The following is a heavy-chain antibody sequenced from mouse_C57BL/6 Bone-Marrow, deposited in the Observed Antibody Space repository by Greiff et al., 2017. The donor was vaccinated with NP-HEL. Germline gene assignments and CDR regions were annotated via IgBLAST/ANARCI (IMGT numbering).Heavy chain of an antibody. CDR1: GYTFTSYW. CDR2: IDPSDSYT. J-gene: IGHJ2*01. CDR3: ADYGSSYPFDY. V-gene: IGHV1-50*01. D-gene: IGHD1-1*01. Sequence: QVQLQQPGAELVKPGASVKLSCKASGYTFTSYWMQWVKQRPGQGLEWIGEIDPSDSYTNYNQKFKGKATLTVDTSSSTAYMQLSSLTSEDSAVYYCADYGSSYPFDYGGKGTTLTVSS.